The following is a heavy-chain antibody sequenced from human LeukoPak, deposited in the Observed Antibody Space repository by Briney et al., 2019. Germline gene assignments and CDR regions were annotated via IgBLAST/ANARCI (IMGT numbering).Heavy chain of an antibody. V-gene: IGHV3-66*01. Sequence: ETLSLTCAVSGDSITNSHWWSWVRQAPGKGLEWVSVIYSGGSTYYADSVKGRFTISRDNSKNTLYLQMNSLRAEDTAVYYCARVDYGDYGFDYWGQGTLVTVSS. J-gene: IGHJ4*02. CDR1: GDSITNSHW. CDR3: ARVDYGDYGFDY. D-gene: IGHD4-17*01. CDR2: IYSGGST.